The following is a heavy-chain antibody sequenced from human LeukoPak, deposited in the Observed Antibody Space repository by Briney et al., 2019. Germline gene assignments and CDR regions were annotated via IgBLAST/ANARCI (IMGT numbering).Heavy chain of an antibody. Sequence: GGSLRLSCAASGFTFSSFTMSWVRRVPGKGLEWVSAISGSGSSTYYADSVKGRFTISRDNSKNMLYLQMNSVRAEDTAVYYCAKGGKWDVTPFDYWGQGTLVTVSS. CDR1: GFTFSSFT. CDR2: ISGSGSST. J-gene: IGHJ4*02. CDR3: AKGGKWDVTPFDY. V-gene: IGHV3-23*01. D-gene: IGHD1-26*01.